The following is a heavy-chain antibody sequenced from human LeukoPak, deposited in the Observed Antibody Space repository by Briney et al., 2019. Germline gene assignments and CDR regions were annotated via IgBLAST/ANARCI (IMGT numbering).Heavy chain of an antibody. J-gene: IGHJ4*02. D-gene: IGHD6-13*01. CDR3: ARAVGYSSSWKVGDY. CDR2: INPSGGSA. Sequence: ASVKVSCKTSGYTFTSYYIHWVRQAPGQELEWIGVINPSGGSASYAQEFQGRVTMTRDTSTSTVYMELNSLSSEDTAVYYCARAVGYSSSWKVGDYWGQGTLVTVSS. V-gene: IGHV1-46*01. CDR1: GYTFTSYY.